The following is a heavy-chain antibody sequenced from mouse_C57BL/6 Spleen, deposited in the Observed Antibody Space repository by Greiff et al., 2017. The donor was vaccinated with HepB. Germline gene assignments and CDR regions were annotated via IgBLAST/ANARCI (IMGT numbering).Heavy chain of an antibody. D-gene: IGHD1-1*01. J-gene: IGHJ4*01. V-gene: IGHV3-6*01. CDR1: GYSITSGYY. Sequence: ESGPGLVKPSQSLSLTCSVTGYSITSGYYWNWIRQFPGNKLEWMGYINYDGSNNYNPSLKNRISITRDTSKNQFFLKLNSVTMEDTATYYCARHFTTVVAHYYAMDYWGQGTSVTVSS. CDR3: ARHFTTVVAHYYAMDY. CDR2: INYDGSN.